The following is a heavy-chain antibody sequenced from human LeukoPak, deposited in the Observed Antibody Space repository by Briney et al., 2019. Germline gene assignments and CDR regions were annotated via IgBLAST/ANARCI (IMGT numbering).Heavy chain of an antibody. CDR3: ARDLRVVITGSFDS. D-gene: IGHD3-22*01. J-gene: IGHJ4*02. CDR1: GFSFDDYG. CDR2: INWNGDST. V-gene: IGHV3-20*04. Sequence: GGSLRLSCAASGFSFDDYGLTWVRQAPGKGLEWVSGINWNGDSTDYADSVKGRFTISRGNAKNSLYLQMNSLRAEDTALYYCARDLRVVITGSFDSWGQGTLVTVSS.